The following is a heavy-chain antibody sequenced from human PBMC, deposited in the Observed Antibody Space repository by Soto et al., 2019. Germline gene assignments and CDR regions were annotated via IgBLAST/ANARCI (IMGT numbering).Heavy chain of an antibody. V-gene: IGHV4-30-2*01. CDR3: ASGRPTALDY. D-gene: IGHD1-26*01. CDR1: GDSISSGGYS. CDR2: IYHSGST. J-gene: IGHJ4*02. Sequence: TLSLTCAVSGDSISSGGYSWNWIRQPPGKGLEWIGYIYHSGSTYYNPSLNSRVTISVDRSKNQFSLKLNSVTAADTAVYYCASGRPTALDYWGQGTLVTVSS.